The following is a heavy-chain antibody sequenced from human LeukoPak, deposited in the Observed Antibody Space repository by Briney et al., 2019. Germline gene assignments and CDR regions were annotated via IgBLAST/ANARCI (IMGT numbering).Heavy chain of an antibody. CDR1: GGSISSGDYY. J-gene: IGHJ4*02. CDR2: IYYSGST. V-gene: IGHV4-30-4*08. Sequence: SETLSLTCTVSGGSISSGDYYWSWIRQPPGKGLEWIGYIYYSGSTYYNPSLKSRVTISVDTSKNQFSLKLSSVTAADTAVYYCASGKQWLVPYYFDYWGQGTLVTVSS. D-gene: IGHD6-19*01. CDR3: ASGKQWLVPYYFDY.